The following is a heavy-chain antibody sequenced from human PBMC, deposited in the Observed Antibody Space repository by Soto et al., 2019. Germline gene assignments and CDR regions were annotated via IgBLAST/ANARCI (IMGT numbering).Heavy chain of an antibody. CDR3: ARVKDSSSWYGGGWFNP. D-gene: IGHD6-13*01. CDR1: GGSISSYY. CDR2: IYYSGST. J-gene: IGHJ5*02. V-gene: IGHV4-59*01. Sequence: PSETLSLTCTVSGGSISSYYWSWIRQPPGKGLEWIGYIYYSGSTNYNPSLKSRVTISVDTSKNQFSLKLSSVTAADTAVYYCARVKDSSSWYGGGWFNPGGQGPRVTASS.